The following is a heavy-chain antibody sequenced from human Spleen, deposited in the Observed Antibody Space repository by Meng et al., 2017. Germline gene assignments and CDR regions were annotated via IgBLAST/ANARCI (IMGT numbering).Heavy chain of an antibody. CDR2: ISNSGSTI. CDR1: GFTFSSYE. Sequence: GESLKISCAASGFTFSSYEMNWVRQAPGEGLEWVSYISNSGSTIYYADSVKGRFTISRDNAKNSLYLQMNSLRAEDTAVYYCATDPRSSLDTAMIQRGSGRIGDYWGQGTQVTVSS. J-gene: IGHJ4*02. V-gene: IGHV3-48*03. D-gene: IGHD5-18*01. CDR3: ATDPRSSLDTAMIQRGSGRIGDY.